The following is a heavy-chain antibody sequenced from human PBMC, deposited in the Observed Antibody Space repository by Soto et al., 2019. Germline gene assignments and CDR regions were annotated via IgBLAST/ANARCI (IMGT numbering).Heavy chain of an antibody. J-gene: IGHJ5*02. CDR2: ISYSGST. CDR3: ARVPDR. D-gene: IGHD2-2*01. Sequence: SETLSLTCTVSGGSISSGGYYWSWIRQHPGTGLEWIGHISYSGSTYYNTSLKSQVTISVDRSKNQFSLKLSSVTAADTAVYYCARVPDRWGQGTLVTVSS. V-gene: IGHV4-30-4*01. CDR1: GGSISSGGYY.